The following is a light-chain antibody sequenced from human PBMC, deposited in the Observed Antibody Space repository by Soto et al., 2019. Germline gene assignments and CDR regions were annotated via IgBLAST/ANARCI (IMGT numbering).Light chain of an antibody. CDR3: QQYGSTPLT. J-gene: IGKJ4*01. V-gene: IGKV3-20*01. CDR2: DAS. Sequence: DIVLKHSPDTLSMYPGERATLSCRASQSVRSNYLAWYQQKPGQAPRFLIYDASSRATGIPDRFSGSGSGTDFTLTISRLEPEDFAVYYCQQYGSTPLTFGGGTKVDIK. CDR1: QSVRSNY.